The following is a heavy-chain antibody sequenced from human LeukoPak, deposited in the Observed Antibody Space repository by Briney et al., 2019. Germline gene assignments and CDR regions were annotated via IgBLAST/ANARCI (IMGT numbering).Heavy chain of an antibody. J-gene: IGHJ4*02. D-gene: IGHD6-19*01. V-gene: IGHV3-74*01. CDR3: ATKQWLAPPPDS. CDR2: INTDGTVT. Sequence: PGGSLRLSCAAPGFTFSKYWMLWVRQAPGKGLESVSRINTDGTVTTYADSVKGRFTVSRDNADNTMFLQMNSVRDADTAVYYCATKQWLAPPPDSWGQGTPVTVSS. CDR1: GFTFSKYW.